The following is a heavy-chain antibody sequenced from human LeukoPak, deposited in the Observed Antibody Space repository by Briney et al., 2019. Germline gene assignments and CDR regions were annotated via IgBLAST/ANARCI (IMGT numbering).Heavy chain of an antibody. CDR2: MSHSGSS. CDR3: ARVRTNWFDP. V-gene: IGHV4-59*12. CDR1: GGSITGYY. Sequence: PSETLSLTCTVSGGSITGYYWSWIRQPPGKGLEWIGYMSHSGSSNYNPSLKSRVTISVDTSKNQFSLKLSSVTAADTAVYYCARVRTNWFDPWGQGTLVTVSS. J-gene: IGHJ5*02. D-gene: IGHD1-7*01.